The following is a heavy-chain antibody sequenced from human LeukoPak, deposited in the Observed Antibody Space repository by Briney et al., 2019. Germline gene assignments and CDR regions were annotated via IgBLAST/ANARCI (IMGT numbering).Heavy chain of an antibody. CDR2: INHSGST. CDR1: GGSFSGYY. V-gene: IGHV4-34*01. CDR3: ASQAAAAGPVDY. J-gene: IGHJ4*02. Sequence: SETLSITCAVYGGSFSGYYWSWIRQPPGKGLEWIGEINHSGSTNYNPSLKSRVTISVVTSKNQFSLKLSSVTAADTAVYYCASQAAAAGPVDYWGQGTLVTVSS. D-gene: IGHD6-13*01.